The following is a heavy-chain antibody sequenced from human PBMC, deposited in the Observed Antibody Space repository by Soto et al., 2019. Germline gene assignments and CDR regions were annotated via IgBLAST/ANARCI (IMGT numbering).Heavy chain of an antibody. CDR1: GFTFSSYA. CDR2: ISYDGSNK. Sequence: QVQLVESGGGVVQPGRSLRLSCAASGFTFSSYAMHWVRQAPGKGLEWVAVISYDGSNKYYADSVKGRFTISRDNSKNTLYLQIICLRGGEAAVYSCSGDPDGGGDCYSRPGAGCFDPWGQGTLVTVSS. J-gene: IGHJ5*02. D-gene: IGHD2-21*02. V-gene: IGHV3-30-3*01. CDR3: SGDPDGGGDCYSRPGAGCFDP.